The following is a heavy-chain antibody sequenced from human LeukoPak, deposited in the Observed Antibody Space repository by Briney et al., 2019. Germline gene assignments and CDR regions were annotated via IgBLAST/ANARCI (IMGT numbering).Heavy chain of an antibody. CDR3: AMGWSTTVTSGGFGDY. J-gene: IGHJ4*02. Sequence: ASVKVSCKASGYTFTGYYMHWVRQAPGQGLEWMGWINPNSGGTNYAQKFQGRVTMTRDTSISTAYMELSRLRSDDTAVYYCAMGWSTTVTSGGFGDYWGQGTLVTVSS. CDR2: INPNSGGT. D-gene: IGHD4-17*01. CDR1: GYTFTGYY. V-gene: IGHV1-2*02.